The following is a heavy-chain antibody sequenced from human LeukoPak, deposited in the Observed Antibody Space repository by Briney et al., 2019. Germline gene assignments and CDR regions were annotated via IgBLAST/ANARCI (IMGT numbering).Heavy chain of an antibody. CDR1: GFTFSRYI. CDR3: AKGGNYGGTLTFDY. D-gene: IGHD4-23*01. CDR2: ISSSSSTI. Sequence: GGSLRLSCAASGFTFSRYIMNWVRQAPGKGLEWVSYISSSSSTIDYADSVKGRLTTSRDNSKNTLFLQMSSLRAEDTAIYYCAKGGNYGGTLTFDYWGQGTLVTVSS. J-gene: IGHJ4*02. V-gene: IGHV3-48*01.